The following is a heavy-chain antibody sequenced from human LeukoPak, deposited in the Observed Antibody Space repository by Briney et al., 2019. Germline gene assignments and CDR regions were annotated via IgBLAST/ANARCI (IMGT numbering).Heavy chain of an antibody. CDR3: AKRSSDYYWGFDY. CDR1: GFTFSTYA. CDR2: IGGSGGST. Sequence: GGSLRLSCAASGFTFSTYAMSWVRQAPGKGLEWVSTIGGSGGSTYYADSVKGRFAISRDNSKNTLYLQMNSLRADDTAVYYCAKRSSDYYWGFDYWGQGTLVTVSS. J-gene: IGHJ4*02. D-gene: IGHD3-22*01. V-gene: IGHV3-23*01.